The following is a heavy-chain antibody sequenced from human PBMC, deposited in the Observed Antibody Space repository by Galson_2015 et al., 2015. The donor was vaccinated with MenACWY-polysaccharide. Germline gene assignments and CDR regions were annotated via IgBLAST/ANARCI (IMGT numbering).Heavy chain of an antibody. V-gene: IGHV3-30*18. CDR1: GFTFSSNG. Sequence: SLRLSCAASGFTFSSNGMHWVRQAPGKGLEWVAVISYDGSNKYYADSVKGRFTISRDNSKNTLYLQMNSLRAEDTAVYYCAKDRMTTVTTIYWGQGTLVTVSS. CDR3: AKDRMTTVTTIY. D-gene: IGHD4-17*01. CDR2: ISYDGSNK. J-gene: IGHJ4*02.